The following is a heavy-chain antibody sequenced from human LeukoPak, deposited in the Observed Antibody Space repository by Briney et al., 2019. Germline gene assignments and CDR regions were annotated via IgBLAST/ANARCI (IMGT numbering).Heavy chain of an antibody. D-gene: IGHD3-10*01. J-gene: IGHJ6*03. Sequence: GGSLRLSCAASGFTFSTYAMHWVRQAPGKGLEWVAVISYDGSSKYYADSVKGRFTISRDNAKNSLYLQMNSLRAEDTAVYYCARDFQRLYGSGSRNYYMDVWGKGTTVTISS. V-gene: IGHV3-30*04. CDR3: ARDFQRLYGSGSRNYYMDV. CDR2: ISYDGSSK. CDR1: GFTFSTYA.